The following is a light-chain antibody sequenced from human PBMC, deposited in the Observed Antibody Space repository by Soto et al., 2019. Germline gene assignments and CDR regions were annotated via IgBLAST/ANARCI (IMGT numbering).Light chain of an antibody. J-gene: IGKJ4*01. CDR3: QQRSNWPPVT. CDR2: DAS. CDR1: QSVGYH. V-gene: IGKV3-11*01. Sequence: EIVLTHSPATLSLSPCERATLSASASQSVGYHLAWYQQKPGQAPRLLIYDASNRATGIPARFSGSGSGTDFTLAISSLEPEDFAVYYCQQRSNWPPVTFGGGTKVDIK.